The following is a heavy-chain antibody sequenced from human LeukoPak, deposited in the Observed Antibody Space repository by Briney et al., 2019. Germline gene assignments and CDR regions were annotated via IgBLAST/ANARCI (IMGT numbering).Heavy chain of an antibody. Sequence: GGSLRLSCTAPGFTLRSYVMTWVRQAPGKGLDWVSGISGSGEGTYYADSVKGRFTISRDNSKNTLYLQMNSLRADDTAIYYCAKDKDWGQGTLVTVSS. CDR1: GFTLRSYV. CDR3: AKDKD. V-gene: IGHV3-23*01. J-gene: IGHJ4*02. CDR2: ISGSGEGT.